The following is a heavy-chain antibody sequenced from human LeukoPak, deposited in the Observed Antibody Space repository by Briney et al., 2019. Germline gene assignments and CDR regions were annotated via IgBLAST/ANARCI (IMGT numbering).Heavy chain of an antibody. J-gene: IGHJ3*02. CDR1: GFTFSSYA. V-gene: IGHV3-30-3*01. Sequence: PGRSLRLSCAASGFTFSSYAMHWVRQAPGKGLEWVAVISYDGSNKYYADSVKGRFTISRDNSKNPLYLQMNSLRAEDTAVYYCARSPGVYYDFWSGYRNAFDIWGQGTMVTVSS. D-gene: IGHD3-3*01. CDR3: ARSPGVYYDFWSGYRNAFDI. CDR2: ISYDGSNK.